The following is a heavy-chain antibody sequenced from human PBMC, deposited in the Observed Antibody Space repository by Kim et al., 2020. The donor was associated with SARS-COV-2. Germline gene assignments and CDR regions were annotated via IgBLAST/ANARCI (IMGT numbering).Heavy chain of an antibody. D-gene: IGHD1-26*01. CDR3: ARGPFAAIVGAPKRWFDP. V-gene: IGHV4-34*01. Sequence: SETLSLTCAVYGGSFSGYYWSWIRQPPGKGLEWIGEINHSGSTNYNPSLKNRVTISVDTSKNQFSLKLSSVTAADTAVYYCARGPFAAIVGAPKRWFDPWGQGTLVTVSS. CDR2: INHSGST. CDR1: GGSFSGYY. J-gene: IGHJ5*02.